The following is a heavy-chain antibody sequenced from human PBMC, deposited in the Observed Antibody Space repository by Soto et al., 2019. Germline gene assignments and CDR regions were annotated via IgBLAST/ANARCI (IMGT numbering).Heavy chain of an antibody. Sequence: GGSLRLSCAASGFTFSSYWMSWVRQAPGKGLEWVANIKQDGSEKYYVDSVKGRFTISRDNAKNSLYLQMNSLRAEDTAVYYCARDYVYVGSSGKYYMDVWGKGTMVTVSS. D-gene: IGHD3-16*01. V-gene: IGHV3-7*01. CDR2: IKQDGSEK. J-gene: IGHJ6*03. CDR1: GFTFSSYW. CDR3: ARDYVYVGSSGKYYMDV.